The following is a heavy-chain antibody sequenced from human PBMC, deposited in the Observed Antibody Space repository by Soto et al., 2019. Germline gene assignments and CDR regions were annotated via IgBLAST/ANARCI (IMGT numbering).Heavy chain of an antibody. Sequence: ASVKVSCKASGYTFTTYYMHWVRQAPGQGLEWMGIINPSGGSTRYAQKFQGRVTMTRDTSTSTVYMELSSLKSEDTAVYYCARGLIYDSSGYYFDYWGQGTLVTV. V-gene: IGHV1-46*01. CDR2: INPSGGST. J-gene: IGHJ4*02. CDR1: GYTFTTYY. CDR3: ARGLIYDSSGYYFDY. D-gene: IGHD3-22*01.